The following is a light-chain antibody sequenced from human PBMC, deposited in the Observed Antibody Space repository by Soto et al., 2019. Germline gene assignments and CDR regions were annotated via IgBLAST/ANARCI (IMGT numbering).Light chain of an antibody. V-gene: IGLV2-14*01. J-gene: IGLJ1*01. Sequence: QSVLTQPASVSGSPGLSITTSCTGTSSDVGAYNYVSWYQQHPGKAPKLMIYEVSSRPSGVSNRFSGSKSGDTASLTISGLQAEDEADYYCSSYTSSSTPYVFGTGTKVTVL. CDR3: SSYTSSSTPYV. CDR2: EVS. CDR1: SSDVGAYNY.